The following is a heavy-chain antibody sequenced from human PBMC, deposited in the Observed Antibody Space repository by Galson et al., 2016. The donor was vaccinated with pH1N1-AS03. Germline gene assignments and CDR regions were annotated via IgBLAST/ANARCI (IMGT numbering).Heavy chain of an antibody. J-gene: IGHJ4*02. D-gene: IGHD3-3*01. Sequence: IYHSGSTYYNPSLMSRVTISVDTSKNRFSLKVTSVTAADTAVYYCARVGKYFDFWGGYSDFDYWGQGTLVTVSS. CDR2: IYHSGST. V-gene: IGHV4-38-2*02. CDR3: ARVGKYFDFWGGYSDFDY.